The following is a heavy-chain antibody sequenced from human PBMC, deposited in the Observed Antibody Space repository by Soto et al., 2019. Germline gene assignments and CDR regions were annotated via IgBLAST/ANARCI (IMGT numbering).Heavy chain of an antibody. Sequence: SETLSLTCAVSSGSISSSNWWSWVRQPPGKGLEWIGEIYHSGSTNYNPSLKSRVTISVDKSKNQFSLKLSSVTAADTAVYYCARQAAAGTTGFDYWGQGTLVTVSS. J-gene: IGHJ4*02. CDR3: ARQAAAGTTGFDY. D-gene: IGHD6-13*01. CDR1: SGSISSSNW. CDR2: IYHSGST. V-gene: IGHV4-4*02.